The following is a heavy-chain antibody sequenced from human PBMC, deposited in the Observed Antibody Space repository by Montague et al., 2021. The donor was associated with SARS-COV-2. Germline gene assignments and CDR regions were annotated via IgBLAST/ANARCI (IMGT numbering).Heavy chain of an antibody. D-gene: IGHD3-3*01. CDR2: IYYSGAT. J-gene: IGHJ4*02. CDR1: GRSFAGSS. CDR3: ARGTKPYYDLWL. V-gene: IGHV4-34*01. Sequence: SETLSLTCSVGRSFAGSSYNWLRQTPVKGLEWIGEIYYSGATDYKPSLKGRVTISADTSKNEFSLELRSVSAADTAIYYCARGTKPYYDLWLWGQGTPVTVSS.